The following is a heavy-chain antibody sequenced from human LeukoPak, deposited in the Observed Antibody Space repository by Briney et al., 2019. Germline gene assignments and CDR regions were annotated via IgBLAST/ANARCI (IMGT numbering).Heavy chain of an antibody. V-gene: IGHV3-21*01. J-gene: IGHJ3*02. CDR1: GFTFSSYS. CDR2: ISSSSSYI. D-gene: IGHD3-16*01. Sequence: GGSLRLSCAASGFTFSSYSMNWVRQAPGKGLEWVSSISSSSSYIYYADSVKGRFTISRDNAKNSLYLQMNSLRAEDTAVYYCARDGVRMITFGGVIEEFDAFDIWGQGTMVTVSS. CDR3: ARDGVRMITFGGVIEEFDAFDI.